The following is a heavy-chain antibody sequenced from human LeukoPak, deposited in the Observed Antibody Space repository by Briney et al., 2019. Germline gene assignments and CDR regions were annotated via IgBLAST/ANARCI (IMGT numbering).Heavy chain of an antibody. J-gene: IGHJ4*02. D-gene: IGHD5-24*01. Sequence: PGGSLRLLCATSGFGFSGTCKRGVRRATGRAVEGVARIKGEDAGVITDYAAPVKGRFTISRDDSINTVYLQMSSLKAEDTAVSYCSAEGSRDGYTYFVHWGQGTPVTASA. V-gene: IGHV3-15*01. CDR3: SAEGSRDGYTYFVH. CDR1: GFGFSGTC. CDR2: IKGEDAGVIT.